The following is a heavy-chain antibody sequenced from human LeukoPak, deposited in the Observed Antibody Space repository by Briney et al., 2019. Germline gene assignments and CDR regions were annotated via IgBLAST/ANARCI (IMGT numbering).Heavy chain of an antibody. CDR3: AKGSYYDSSGYPTSADY. Sequence: GGSLRLSCAASGFTFSSYAMSWVRQAPGKGLEWVSAISGSGGSTYYADSVKGRFTISRDNSKNTLYLQVNSLRAEDTAVYYCAKGSYYDSSGYPTSADYWGQGTLVTVSS. CDR1: GFTFSSYA. J-gene: IGHJ4*02. D-gene: IGHD3-22*01. CDR2: ISGSGGST. V-gene: IGHV3-23*01.